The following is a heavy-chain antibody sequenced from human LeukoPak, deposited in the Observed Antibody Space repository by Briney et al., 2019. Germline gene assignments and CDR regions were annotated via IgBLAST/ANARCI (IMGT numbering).Heavy chain of an antibody. CDR2: INPNRGGT. CDR1: GYTFTGYY. D-gene: IGHD6-19*01. V-gene: IGHV1-2*06. CDR3: ARDIAVAGFQDY. J-gene: IGHJ4*02. Sequence: ASVKVSCKASGYTFTGYYMHWVRQAPGQGLEWMGRINPNRGGTNYAQKFQGRVTMTRDTSISTAYMELSRLRSDDTAVYYCARDIAVAGFQDYWGQGTLVTVSS.